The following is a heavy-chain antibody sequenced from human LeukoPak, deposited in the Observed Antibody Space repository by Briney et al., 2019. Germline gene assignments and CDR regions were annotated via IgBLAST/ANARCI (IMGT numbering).Heavy chain of an antibody. J-gene: IGHJ4*02. Sequence: SENVSYKVSGYTLNELSIHWVRQAPGNGPEWMGGFDPEDGETIYAQKFQGRVTMIEDTATDNAYMELSSLRSEDTAVYYCATGFLELLSFDDWGQGTLVTVSS. CDR3: ATGFLELLSFDD. V-gene: IGHV1-24*01. D-gene: IGHD3-10*01. CDR2: FDPEDGET. CDR1: GYTLNELS.